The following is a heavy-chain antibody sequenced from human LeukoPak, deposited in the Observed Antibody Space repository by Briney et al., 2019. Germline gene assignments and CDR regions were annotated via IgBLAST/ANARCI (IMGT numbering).Heavy chain of an antibody. CDR1: GGTFSSYA. CDR3: AHDFWRRADYYYYYYMDV. J-gene: IGHJ6*03. Sequence: SVKVSCKASGGTFSSYAISWVRQAPGQGLEWMGGIIPIFGTANYAQKFQGRVTITADESTSTAYMELSSLRSEDTAVYYCAHDFWRRADYYYYYYMDVWGRGTTVTVSS. V-gene: IGHV1-69*01. D-gene: IGHD3-3*01. CDR2: IIPIFGTA.